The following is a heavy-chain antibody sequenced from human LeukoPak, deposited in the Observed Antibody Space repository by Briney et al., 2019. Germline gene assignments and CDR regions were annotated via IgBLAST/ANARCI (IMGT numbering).Heavy chain of an antibody. D-gene: IGHD4-17*01. CDR2: MNPNSGNT. CDR3: ARSTVTTLSPMGY. Sequence: ASVKVSCKASGYTFTSYDINWVRQATGQEVEWMGWMNPNSGNTGYAHKLQGRVTITRNTSISTAYMELSSLRSEDTAVYYCARSTVTTLSPMGYWGQGTLVTVSS. V-gene: IGHV1-8*03. J-gene: IGHJ4*02. CDR1: GYTFTSYD.